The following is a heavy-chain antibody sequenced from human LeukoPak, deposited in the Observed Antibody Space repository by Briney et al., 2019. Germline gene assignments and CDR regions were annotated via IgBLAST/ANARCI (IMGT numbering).Heavy chain of an antibody. CDR3: ARVPDGYNLYFDY. CDR1: GGSISSGGYY. Sequence: SSETLSLTCTVSGGSISSGGYYWSWIRQHPGKGLEWIGYIYYSGSTYYNPSLKSRVTISVDTSKNQFSLKLSSVTAADTAVYYCARVPDGYNLYFDYWGQGTLVTVSS. CDR2: IYYSGST. V-gene: IGHV4-31*03. J-gene: IGHJ4*02. D-gene: IGHD5-24*01.